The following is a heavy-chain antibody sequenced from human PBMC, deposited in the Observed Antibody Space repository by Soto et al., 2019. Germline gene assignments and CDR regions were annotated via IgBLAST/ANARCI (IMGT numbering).Heavy chain of an antibody. J-gene: IGHJ3*02. V-gene: IGHV1-58*01. CDR3: EAAQERGAFDI. CDR2: IVVGSGNT. CDR1: GFTFTSSA. Sequence: QSQLVQSGPEVKKPGTSVKVSFKASGFTFTSSAVQLVRQARGQRLEWIGWIVVGSGNTNYAQKFQERVTITRDMSTSKAYMELSSLRSEDTAVYYCEAAQERGAFDIWGQGTMVTVSS.